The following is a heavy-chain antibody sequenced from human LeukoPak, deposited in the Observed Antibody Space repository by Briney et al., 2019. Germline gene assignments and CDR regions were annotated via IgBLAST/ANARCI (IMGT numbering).Heavy chain of an antibody. D-gene: IGHD3-22*01. CDR1: GGSISSSSYY. Sequence: SETLSLTCTVSGGSISSSSYYWGWIRQPPGEGLEWIGSIYHSGSTYYNPSLKSRVTISVDTSKNQFSLKLSSVTAADTAVYYCARYYYDSSGYDYWGQGTLVTVSS. CDR3: ARYYYDSSGYDY. V-gene: IGHV4-39*01. J-gene: IGHJ4*02. CDR2: IYHSGST.